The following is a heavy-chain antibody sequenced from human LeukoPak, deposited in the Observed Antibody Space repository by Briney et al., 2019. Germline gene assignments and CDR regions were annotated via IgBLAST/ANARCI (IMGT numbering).Heavy chain of an antibody. CDR3: AKRFQEYYGSGSYDY. CDR1: GFTFSSYG. Sequence: GGSLRLSCAASGFTFSSYGMHWVRQAPGKGLEWVAFIRYDGSNKYYADSVKGRFTISRDNSKNTLYLQMNSLRAEDTAVYYCAKRFQEYYGSGSYDYWGQGTLVTVSS. D-gene: IGHD3-10*01. J-gene: IGHJ4*02. V-gene: IGHV3-30*02. CDR2: IRYDGSNK.